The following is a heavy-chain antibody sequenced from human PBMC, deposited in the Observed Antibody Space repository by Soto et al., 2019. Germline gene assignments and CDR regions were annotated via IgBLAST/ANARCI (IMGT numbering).Heavy chain of an antibody. V-gene: IGHV3-7*04. CDR1: GFTFSSDW. CDR3: ARGLYATGWYMAYFDS. J-gene: IGHJ4*02. D-gene: IGHD6-19*01. Sequence: EVQLVESGRGLVQPGGSLRLSCAASGFTFSSDWMSWVRQAPGKGLEWVANIKEDGSKKYYVDSVKGRFTISRDNAENSLVSQMNSLRAEDTAVYYGARGLYATGWYMAYFDSWGQGRLVTVSS. CDR2: IKEDGSKK.